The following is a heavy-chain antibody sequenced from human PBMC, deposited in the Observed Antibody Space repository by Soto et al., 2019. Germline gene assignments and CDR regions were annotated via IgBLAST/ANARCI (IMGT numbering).Heavy chain of an antibody. J-gene: IGHJ4*02. V-gene: IGHV4-59*01. CDR1: GGYISSYY. CDR2: IYSSGST. CDR3: ARERRDGYKHSVDY. Sequence: QVQLQVSGPGLVKPSETLSLMCTVSGGYISSYYWSWIRQPPGKGLEVIGYIYSSGSTNYNLSLNSHVTISVYTSKNQFSMKLSSVTAADTAVYYCARERRDGYKHSVDYWGRGTLVSVSS. D-gene: IGHD5-12*01.